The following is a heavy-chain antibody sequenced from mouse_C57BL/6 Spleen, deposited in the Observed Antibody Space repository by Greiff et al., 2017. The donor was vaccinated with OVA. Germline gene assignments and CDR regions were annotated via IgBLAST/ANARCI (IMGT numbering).Heavy chain of an antibody. CDR2: ISSGSSTT. V-gene: IGHV5-17*01. CDR1: GLTFSDYG. CDR3: ARSEAMDY. Sequence: EVMLVESGGGLVKPGGSLKLSCAASGLTFSDYGMHWVRQAPEKGLEWVAYISSGSSTTDYADTVKGRFTISRDNAKNTLFLQMTSLRSEDTAMYYCARSEAMDYWGQGTSVTVSS. D-gene: IGHD1-3*01. J-gene: IGHJ4*01.